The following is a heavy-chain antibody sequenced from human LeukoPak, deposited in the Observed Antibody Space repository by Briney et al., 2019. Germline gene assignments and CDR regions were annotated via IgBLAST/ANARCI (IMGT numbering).Heavy chain of an antibody. CDR2: IYYSGST. J-gene: IGHJ5*02. V-gene: IGHV4-59*08. Sequence: SETLSLTCTVSGGSISSYYWSWIRQPPGKGLEWIGYIYYSGSTNYSPSLKSRVTILVDTSKNQFSLKLSSVTAADTAVYYCARVVYYYDSSGYSPNWFDPWGQGTLVTVSS. CDR3: ARVVYYYDSSGYSPNWFDP. D-gene: IGHD3-22*01. CDR1: GGSISSYY.